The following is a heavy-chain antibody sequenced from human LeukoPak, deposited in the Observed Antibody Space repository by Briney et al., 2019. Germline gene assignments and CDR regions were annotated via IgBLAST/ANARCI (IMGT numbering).Heavy chain of an antibody. CDR3: ARGSADGFDI. V-gene: IGHV1-18*01. Sequence: ASVKVSCKPSGYTFTSYALSWVRQAPGQGLEWMGWISTYNGHKNYAQKFQGRVTMTTDTSTSTSYMELRSLTSNDTAVYFCARGSADGFDIWGQGTMVIVSS. CDR2: ISTYNGHK. CDR1: GYTFTSYA. D-gene: IGHD3-10*01. J-gene: IGHJ3*02.